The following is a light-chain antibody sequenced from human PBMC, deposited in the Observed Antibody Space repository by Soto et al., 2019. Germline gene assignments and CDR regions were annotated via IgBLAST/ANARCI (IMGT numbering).Light chain of an antibody. V-gene: IGKV3-20*01. J-gene: IGKJ1*01. CDR1: QSVSSGY. Sequence: EIVLTQSPGTLSVSPGERATLSCRASQSVSSGYLAWYQKKPGQAPRLLILDASSRATGIPDRFRGSGSGTEFTLTISRLEPEDFAVYYCQQYGSSPRTFGQGTKVDIK. CDR3: QQYGSSPRT. CDR2: DAS.